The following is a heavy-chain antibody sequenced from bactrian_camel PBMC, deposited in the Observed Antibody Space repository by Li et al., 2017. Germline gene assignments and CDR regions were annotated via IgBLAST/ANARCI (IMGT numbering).Heavy chain of an antibody. CDR1: GYSTTC. CDR3: VAVAGSCNFAKLKMIGR. V-gene: IGHV3S53*01. Sequence: HVQLVESGGGSVQAGGSLRLTCTGPGYSTTCMGWFRQAPGKEREGVAHVSSDGATRYGDSVKGRFTISKDDAKNTLYLQMNSLEVEDTGLYACVAVAGSCNFAKLKMIGRWGQGTQVTVS. CDR2: VSSDGAT. J-gene: IGHJ4*01. D-gene: IGHD2*01.